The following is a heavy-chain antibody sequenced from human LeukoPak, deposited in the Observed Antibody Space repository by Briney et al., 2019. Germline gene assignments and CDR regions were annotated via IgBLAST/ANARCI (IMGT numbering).Heavy chain of an antibody. J-gene: IGHJ5*02. V-gene: IGHV4-4*07. CDR2: IYTSGST. CDR3: AREGGDTAMVSWFDP. CDR1: GGSISSYY. Sequence: SETLSLTCTVCGGSISSYYWSWIRQPAGKGLEWIGRIYTSGSTNYNPSLKSRVTMSVDTSKNQFSLKLSSVTAADTAVYYCAREGGDTAMVSWFDPWGQGTLVTVSS. D-gene: IGHD5-18*01.